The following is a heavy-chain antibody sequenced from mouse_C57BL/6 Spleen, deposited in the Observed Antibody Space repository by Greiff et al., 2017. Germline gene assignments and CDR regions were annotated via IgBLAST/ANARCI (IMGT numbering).Heavy chain of an antibody. CDR2: INPSNGGT. Sequence: QVQLQQPGTELVKPGASVKLSCKASGYTFTSYWMPWVKQRPGQGLEWIGNINPSNGGTNYNEKFKSKATLTVDNSSSTAYMQLRSLTSEDSAVYDCARSGAYYDYDGAMDYWGQGTSVTVSS. CDR3: ARSGAYYDYDGAMDY. CDR1: GYTFTSYW. D-gene: IGHD2-4*01. V-gene: IGHV1-53*01. J-gene: IGHJ4*01.